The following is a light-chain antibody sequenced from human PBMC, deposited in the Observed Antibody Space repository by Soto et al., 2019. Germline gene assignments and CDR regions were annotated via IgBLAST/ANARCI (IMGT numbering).Light chain of an antibody. J-gene: IGLJ2*01. CDR1: SSDVGGYNY. CDR2: EVS. CDR3: SSYAGSNNRVV. Sequence: QSALTQPPSATGSPGQTVTISCTRTSSDVGGYNYVSWYQLHPGKAPKLMIYEVSKRPSGVPDRFSGSKSGNTASLTVSGLQAEDEADYYCSSYAGSNNRVVFGGGTKLTVL. V-gene: IGLV2-8*01.